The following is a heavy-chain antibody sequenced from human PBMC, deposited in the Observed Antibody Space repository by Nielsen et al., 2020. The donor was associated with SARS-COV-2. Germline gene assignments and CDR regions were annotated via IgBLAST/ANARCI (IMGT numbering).Heavy chain of an antibody. V-gene: IGHV3-30-3*02. D-gene: IGHD2-15*01. CDR3: AKDQGGVGACSGGRCYTCSRYYCYYGMDV. Sequence: VRQAPGKGLEWVVVISYDGSNKYYADSVKGRFTISRDNSKNTLYLKMNSLRAEDTAVYYCAKDQGGVGACSGGRCYTCSRYYCYYGMDVWGQGTTVTVSS. CDR2: ISYDGSNK. J-gene: IGHJ6*02.